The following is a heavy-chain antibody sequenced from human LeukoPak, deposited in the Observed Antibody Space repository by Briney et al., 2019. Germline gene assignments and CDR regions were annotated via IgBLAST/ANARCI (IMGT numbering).Heavy chain of an antibody. V-gene: IGHV1-2*02. CDR1: GYTFTGYY. J-gene: IGHJ4*02. D-gene: IGHD3-22*01. CDR2: INLNSGGT. CDR3: ARAENTMTHLDY. Sequence: ASVKVSCKASGYTFTGYYMHWVRQAPGQGLEWMGWINLNSGGTNYAQKFQGRVTMTRDTSISTAYMELSRLRSDDTAVYYCARAENTMTHLDYWGQGTLVTVSS.